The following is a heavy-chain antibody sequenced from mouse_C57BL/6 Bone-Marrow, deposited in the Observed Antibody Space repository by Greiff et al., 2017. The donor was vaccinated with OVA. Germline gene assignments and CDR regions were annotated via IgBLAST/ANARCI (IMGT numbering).Heavy chain of an antibody. D-gene: IGHD2-2*01. CDR3: ARFGYDDGFDY. J-gene: IGHJ2*01. V-gene: IGHV1-82*01. CDR2: IYPGDGYT. CDR1: GYAFSSYW. Sequence: VQLQQSGPELVKPGASVKISCKASGYAFSSYWMNWVKQRPGKGLEWIGRIYPGDGYTNYNGKFKGKATLTADKSSSTAYMQLSSLTSEDSAVYFCARFGYDDGFDYWGQGTTLTVSS.